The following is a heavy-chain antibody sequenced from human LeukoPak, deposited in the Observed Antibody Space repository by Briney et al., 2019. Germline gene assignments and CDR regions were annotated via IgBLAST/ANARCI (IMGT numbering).Heavy chain of an antibody. CDR2: IYYSGST. Sequence: SETLSLTCTVSGGSINSTSNYWGWIRQPPGKGLEWIGTIYYSGSTYYNPSLSSRVTISVDTSKNQFSLKLRSVTAADTAVYYCARVAILLVGMAVTGHDGLEVWGQGTMVTVSS. J-gene: IGHJ3*01. CDR1: GGSINSTSNY. V-gene: IGHV4-39*01. CDR3: ARVAILLVGMAVTGHDGLEV. D-gene: IGHD6-19*01.